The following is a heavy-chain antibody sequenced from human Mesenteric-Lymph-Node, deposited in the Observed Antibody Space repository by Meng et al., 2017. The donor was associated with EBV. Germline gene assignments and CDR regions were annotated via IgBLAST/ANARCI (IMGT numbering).Heavy chain of an antibody. CDR2: TYYRSKWYN. V-gene: IGHV6-1*01. D-gene: IGHD6-19*01. Sequence: QVQLQQYGPGLVKPSQTLSLTCALSGDSVSSNSVGWAWIRQSPSRGLEWLGRTYYRSKWYNDYALSVESRITMNPDTSKNQFSLQLNSVTPDDTALYYCARAVAGKGTYDSWGQGTLVTVSS. CDR3: ARAVAGKGTYDS. J-gene: IGHJ4*02. CDR1: GDSVSSNSVG.